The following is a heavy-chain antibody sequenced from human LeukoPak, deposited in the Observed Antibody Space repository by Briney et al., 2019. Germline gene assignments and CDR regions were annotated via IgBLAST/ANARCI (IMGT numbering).Heavy chain of an antibody. D-gene: IGHD3-10*01. V-gene: IGHV3-9*02. J-gene: IGHJ5*02. CDR2: ICWNIGGI. CDR3: AKVRFYGSGSPNCFDP. Sequence: GGSLRLSCAASGFTPYDYVMYWVREAPGKGVEWVSGICWNIGGIGYADSVKRRFTISRYNAKNSLYLQMNSLRAEDTALYYCAKVRFYGSGSPNCFDPWGQGTLVTVSS. CDR1: GFTPYDYV.